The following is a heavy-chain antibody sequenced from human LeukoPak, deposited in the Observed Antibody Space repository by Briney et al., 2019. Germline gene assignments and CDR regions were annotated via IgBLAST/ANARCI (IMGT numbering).Heavy chain of an antibody. V-gene: IGHV3-21*06. CDR2: ISRSSSYI. D-gene: IGHD3-3*01. CDR1: GFTFSSYS. CDR3: ARALYDFWSGYPTDY. J-gene: IGHJ4*02. Sequence: GGSLRLSCAASGFTFSSYSMNWVRQAPGKGLEWVSSISRSSSYIYYVDSVKGRFTISRDNAKNSLYLQMNSLRAEDTAVYYCARALYDFWSGYPTDYWGQGTLVTVSS.